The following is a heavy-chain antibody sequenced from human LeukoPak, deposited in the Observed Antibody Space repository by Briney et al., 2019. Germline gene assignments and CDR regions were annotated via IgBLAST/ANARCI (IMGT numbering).Heavy chain of an antibody. CDR3: ARDATAPVIYYMDV. CDR1: GFTFSSYS. J-gene: IGHJ6*03. CDR2: ISISSSTI. V-gene: IGHV3-48*04. D-gene: IGHD2/OR15-2a*01. Sequence: PGGSLRLSCAASGFTFSSYSMNWVRQAPGKGLEWVSYISISSSTIYYADSVRGRFTISRDNAKNSLYLQMNSLRAEDTAVYYCARDATAPVIYYMDVWGKGTTVTISS.